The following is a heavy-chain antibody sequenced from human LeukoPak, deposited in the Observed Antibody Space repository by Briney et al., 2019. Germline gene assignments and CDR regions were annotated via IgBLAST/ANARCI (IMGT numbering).Heavy chain of an antibody. D-gene: IGHD2-21*02. CDR2: ISSSSSYI. CDR1: GFTVSSNY. J-gene: IGHJ4*02. V-gene: IGHV3-21*01. Sequence: GGSLRLSCAASGFTVSSNYMSWVRQAPGKGLEWVSSISSSSSYIYYADSVKGRFTISRDNAKNSLYLQMNSLRAEDTAVYYCARDQRTSRYCGGDCYSGGFDYWGQGTLVTVSS. CDR3: ARDQRTSRYCGGDCYSGGFDY.